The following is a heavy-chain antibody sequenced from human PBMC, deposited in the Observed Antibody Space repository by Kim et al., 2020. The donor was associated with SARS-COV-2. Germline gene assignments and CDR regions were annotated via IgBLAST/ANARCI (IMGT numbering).Heavy chain of an antibody. CDR2: INHSGST. D-gene: IGHD3-9*01. CDR3: ARGSGAGYRYYYYGMDV. V-gene: IGHV4-34*01. Sequence: SETLSLTCAVYGGSFSGYYWSWIRQPPGKGLEWIGEINHSGSTNYNPSLKSRVTISVDTSKNQFSLKLSSVTAADTAVYYCARGSGAGYRYYYYGMDVWGQGTTVTVSS. CDR1: GGSFSGYY. J-gene: IGHJ6*02.